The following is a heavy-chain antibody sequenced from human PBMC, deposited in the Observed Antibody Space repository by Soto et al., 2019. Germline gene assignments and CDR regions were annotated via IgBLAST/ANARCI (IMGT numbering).Heavy chain of an antibody. CDR1: SASISSSSYY. D-gene: IGHD6-6*01. CDR2: VYYSGSI. CDR3: ARHRTTARPLSLRNFDY. Sequence: SETLSLTCTVSSASISSSSYYWAWIRQSPGKGLEWIGSVYYSGSIYYTPSLKSRVTISIDTSKNQFSLKLRSVTAADTAVYYCARHRTTARPLSLRNFDYWGRGTLVTVSS. V-gene: IGHV4-39*01. J-gene: IGHJ4*02.